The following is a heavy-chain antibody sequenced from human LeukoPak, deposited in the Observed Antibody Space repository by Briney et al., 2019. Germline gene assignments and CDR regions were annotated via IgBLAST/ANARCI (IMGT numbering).Heavy chain of an antibody. D-gene: IGHD3-16*01. CDR2: ISGSGGST. CDR3: AKAAVGGIKGDY. V-gene: IGHV3-23*01. CDR1: GFTFSSYA. Sequence: GGSLRLSCAASGFTFSSYAMSWVRQAPGKGLEWVSAISGSGGSTYYADSVKGRFTISRDNSKNALHLQMNSLRAEDTAVYYCAKAAVGGIKGDYWGQGTLVTVSS. J-gene: IGHJ4*02.